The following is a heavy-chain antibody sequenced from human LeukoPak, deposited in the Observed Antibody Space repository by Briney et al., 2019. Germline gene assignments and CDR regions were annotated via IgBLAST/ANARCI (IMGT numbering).Heavy chain of an antibody. Sequence: GGSLRLSCAPSGFTFSSYGMSWVRQAPGKGLEWVSAISGSGGSTYYADSVKGRFTISRDNSKNTLYLQMNSLRAEDTAVYYCARDSYGDSGRRVFDYWGQGTLVTVSS. J-gene: IGHJ4*02. D-gene: IGHD4-17*01. CDR3: ARDSYGDSGRRVFDY. V-gene: IGHV3-23*01. CDR2: ISGSGGST. CDR1: GFTFSSYG.